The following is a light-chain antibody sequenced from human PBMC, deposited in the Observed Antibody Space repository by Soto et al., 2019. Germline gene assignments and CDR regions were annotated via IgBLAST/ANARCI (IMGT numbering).Light chain of an antibody. J-gene: IGKJ1*01. CDR1: QNISRS. CDR2: GTS. Sequence: VLSQFTATPSLSPGGRGTLSCRASQNISRSLAWYQQKPGQGPSLLIYGTSTRAGGVPARFSGGGSGTEFTLTITSLQSEDFAVYYCHQYNGWPRTFGQGTKVDIK. V-gene: IGKV3-15*01. CDR3: HQYNGWPRT.